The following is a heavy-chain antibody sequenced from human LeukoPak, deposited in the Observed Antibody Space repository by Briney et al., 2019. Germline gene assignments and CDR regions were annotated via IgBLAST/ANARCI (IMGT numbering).Heavy chain of an antibody. D-gene: IGHD1-26*01. CDR1: GFTFTSSA. CDR2: IVVGSGNT. V-gene: IGHV1-58*02. Sequence: SVKVSCKASGFTFTSSAMQWVRQASGQRLEWIGWIVVGSGNTNYAQKFQERVTITRDMSTSRAYMELSSLRSEDTAVYYCAAVQVGANYYFDYWGQGTLVTVSS. J-gene: IGHJ4*02. CDR3: AAVQVGANYYFDY.